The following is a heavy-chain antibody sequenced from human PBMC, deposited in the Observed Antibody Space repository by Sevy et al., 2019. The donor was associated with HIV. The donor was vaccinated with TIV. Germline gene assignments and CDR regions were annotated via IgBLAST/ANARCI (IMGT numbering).Heavy chain of an antibody. J-gene: IGHJ5*02. Sequence: GGSLRLSCAASGFTFSSYSMNWVRQAPGKGLEWVSYISSSSSTIYYADSVKGRFTISRDNAKNSRYLQMNSLRAEDTAVYYCARDRVLRWYGRGGEWFDPWGQGTLVTVSS. CDR1: GFTFSSYS. CDR2: ISSSSSTI. V-gene: IGHV3-48*01. D-gene: IGHD4-17*01. CDR3: ARDRVLRWYGRGGEWFDP.